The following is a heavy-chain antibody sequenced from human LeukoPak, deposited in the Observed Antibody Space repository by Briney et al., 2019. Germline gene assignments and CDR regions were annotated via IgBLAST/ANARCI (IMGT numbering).Heavy chain of an antibody. CDR1: GFTFSSYA. CDR2: ISGSGGST. J-gene: IGHJ5*02. Sequence: GGSLRLSCAASGFTFSSYAMSWVRQAPGKGLEWVSAISGSGGSTYYADSVKGRFTISRDNSKNTLYLQMNSLRAEDTAVYYCAKDTPGGYYDSSGYPPRFDPWGQGTLVAVSS. D-gene: IGHD3-22*01. CDR3: AKDTPGGYYDSSGYPPRFDP. V-gene: IGHV3-23*01.